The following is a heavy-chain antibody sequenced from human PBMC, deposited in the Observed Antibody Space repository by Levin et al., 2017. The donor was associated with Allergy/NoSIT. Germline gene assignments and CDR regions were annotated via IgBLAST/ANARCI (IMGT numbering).Heavy chain of an antibody. CDR2: ISAVAL. CDR3: AKGSEGFSYGLFDS. J-gene: IGHJ4*02. Sequence: GESLKISCAASGFSFSDYAMSWVRQAPGKGLEWVSTISAVALYADSVKGRFTISRDNFRNTLYLQVNSLRAEDTAIYYCAKGSEGFSYGLFDSWGQETLVTVSS. D-gene: IGHD5-18*01. V-gene: IGHV3-23*01. CDR1: GFSFSDYA.